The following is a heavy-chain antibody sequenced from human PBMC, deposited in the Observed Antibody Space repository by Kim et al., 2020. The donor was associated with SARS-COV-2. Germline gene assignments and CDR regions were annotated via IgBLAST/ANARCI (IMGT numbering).Heavy chain of an antibody. J-gene: IGHJ3*02. V-gene: IGHV1-3*01. Sequence: FQGRVTITRDTSASTAYMELSSLISEDTAVYYCARPYYDFWSGYSDAFDIWGQGTMVTVSS. CDR3: ARPYYDFWSGYSDAFDI. D-gene: IGHD3-3*01.